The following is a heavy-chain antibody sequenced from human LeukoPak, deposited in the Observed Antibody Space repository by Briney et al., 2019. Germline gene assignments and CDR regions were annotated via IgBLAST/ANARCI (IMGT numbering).Heavy chain of an antibody. CDR2: ISGSGGST. J-gene: IGHJ4*02. Sequence: GGSLRLSCAASGFTFSSYAMSWVRQAPGKGLEWVSAISGSGGSTYYADSVKGRFTISRDNSKNTLYLQMNSLRAGDTAVYYCAKGGYSSSWYSPFDYWGQGTLVTVSS. D-gene: IGHD6-13*01. CDR1: GFTFSSYA. CDR3: AKGGYSSSWYSPFDY. V-gene: IGHV3-23*01.